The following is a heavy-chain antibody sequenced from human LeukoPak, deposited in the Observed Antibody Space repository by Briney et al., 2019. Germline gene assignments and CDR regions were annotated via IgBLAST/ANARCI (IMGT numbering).Heavy chain of an antibody. D-gene: IGHD5-18*01. Sequence: TTSETLSLTCTVSGGSISSSSYYWGWIRQPPGKGLEWIGSIYYSGSTYYNPSLKSRVTISVDTSKNQFSLKLSSVTAADTAVYYCARGSELWAIRLFDYWGQGTLVTVSS. CDR3: ARGSELWAIRLFDY. CDR2: IYYSGST. V-gene: IGHV4-39*01. J-gene: IGHJ4*02. CDR1: GGSISSSSYY.